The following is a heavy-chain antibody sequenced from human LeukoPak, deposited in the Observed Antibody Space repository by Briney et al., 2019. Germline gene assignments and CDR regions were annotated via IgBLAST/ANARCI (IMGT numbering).Heavy chain of an antibody. CDR2: SSYWSKLSN. D-gene: IGHD2-15*01. J-gene: IGHJ4*02. CDR1: GDSVSIKSAA. CDR3: ARLVGGSPDY. V-gene: IGHV6-1*01. Sequence: SQTLSLTCALSGDSVSIKSAAWNWVRQSPSRGLEWLGRSSYWSKLSNDYAVSLKSLLTLNPHTSHNQFSLQLNSVTPDDTGVYYCARLVGGSPDYWGQGTLVPVSS.